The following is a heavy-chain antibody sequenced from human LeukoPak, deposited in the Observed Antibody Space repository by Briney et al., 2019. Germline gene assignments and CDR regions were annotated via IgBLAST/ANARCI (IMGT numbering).Heavy chain of an antibody. CDR1: GFTFSSYG. D-gene: IGHD3-22*01. CDR2: ITYDGSNK. Sequence: PGGSLRLSCAASGFTFSSYGMHWVRQAPRKGLEWVAVITYDGSNKYYADSVKGRFTISRDNSKNTLYLQMNSLRAEDTAVYYCAKEAYYYDSSGYYYFDYWGQGTLVTVSS. J-gene: IGHJ4*02. CDR3: AKEAYYYDSSGYYYFDY. V-gene: IGHV3-30*18.